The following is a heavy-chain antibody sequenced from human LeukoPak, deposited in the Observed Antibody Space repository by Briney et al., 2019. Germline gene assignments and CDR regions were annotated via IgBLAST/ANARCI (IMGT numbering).Heavy chain of an antibody. CDR3: ARAWTTVTTQFDY. CDR1: GYTFTGYY. CDR2: INPNSGGT. D-gene: IGHD4-17*01. V-gene: IGHV1-2*02. Sequence: GASVKVSCKASGYTFTGYYMHWVRQAPGQGLEWMGWINPNSGGTNYAQKFQGRVTMTRDTSISTAYMELSRLRSDDTAVYYCARAWTTVTTQFDYWGQGTLVTVSS. J-gene: IGHJ4*02.